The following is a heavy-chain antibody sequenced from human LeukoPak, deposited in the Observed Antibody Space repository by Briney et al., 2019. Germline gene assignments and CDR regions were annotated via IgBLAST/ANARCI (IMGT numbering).Heavy chain of an antibody. CDR1: GGSISSYY. Sequence: SETLSLTCTVSGGSISSYYWSWIRQPPGKGLEWIGSIYYSGSTYYNPSLKSRVTISVDTSKNQFSLKLSSVTAADTAVYYCAATVTTSYYYYYMDVWGKGTTVTISS. D-gene: IGHD4-17*01. CDR2: IYYSGST. CDR3: AATVTTSYYYYYMDV. J-gene: IGHJ6*03. V-gene: IGHV4-59*05.